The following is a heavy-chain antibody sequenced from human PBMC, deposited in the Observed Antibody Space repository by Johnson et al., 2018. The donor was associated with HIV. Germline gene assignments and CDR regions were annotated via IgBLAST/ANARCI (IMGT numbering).Heavy chain of an antibody. CDR1: GFTFSNAW. J-gene: IGHJ3*02. CDR2: LKSKTDGGTT. D-gene: IGHD2-8*02. CDR3: TTDSWWSTHDAFDI. Sequence: EVQLLESGGGLVQPGRSLRLSCAASGFTFSNAWMSWVRQAPGKGLEWVGRLKSKTDGGTTDYAAPVKGRFTISRDDSKNPLYLQMNSLKTEDTAVYYCTTDSWWSTHDAFDIWGQGTMVTVSS. V-gene: IGHV3-15*01.